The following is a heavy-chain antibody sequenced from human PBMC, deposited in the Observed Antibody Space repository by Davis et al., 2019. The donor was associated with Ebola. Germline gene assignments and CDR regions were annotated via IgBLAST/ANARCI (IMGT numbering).Heavy chain of an antibody. CDR3: LYGMDV. J-gene: IGHJ6*02. CDR1: GFSFSTYW. Sequence: GESLKISCAASGFSFSTYWMSWVRQAPGKGLEWVASIKQDGSARYYVDSVKGRFTISRDNAKNSLYLQMNSLRAEDTAVYYCLYGMDVWGQGTTVTVSS. CDR2: IKQDGSAR. V-gene: IGHV3-7*01.